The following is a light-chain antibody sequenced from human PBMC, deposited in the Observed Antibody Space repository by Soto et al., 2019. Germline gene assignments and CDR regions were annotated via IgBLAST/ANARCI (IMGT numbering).Light chain of an antibody. J-gene: IGKJ1*01. V-gene: IGKV3-20*01. CDR2: GAS. CDR3: QQYGNSPLT. Sequence: EIVLTQSPGTLSLSPGERATLSCRASQSVSSSYLAWYQQKPGQAPRLLIYGASSRATGIPDRFSGSGSGTEFPLTISRLEPDDFAVYYCQQYGNSPLTFGQGTKVEIK. CDR1: QSVSSSY.